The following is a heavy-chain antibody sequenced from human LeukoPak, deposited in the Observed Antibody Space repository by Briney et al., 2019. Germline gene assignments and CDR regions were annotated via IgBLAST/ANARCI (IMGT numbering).Heavy chain of an antibody. CDR1: GYTFTSYD. V-gene: IGHV1-18*01. CDR2: ISAYNGNT. CDR3: ARDGGSKNRASPRFSIVPPQPPYFDY. D-gene: IGHD3-16*01. J-gene: IGHJ4*02. Sequence: ASVKVSCKASGYTFTSYDISWVRQAPGQGLEWMGWISAYNGNTNYAQKLQGRVTMTTDTSTSTAYMELRSLRSDDTAVYYCARDGGSKNRASPRFSIVPPQPPYFDYWGQGTLVTVSS.